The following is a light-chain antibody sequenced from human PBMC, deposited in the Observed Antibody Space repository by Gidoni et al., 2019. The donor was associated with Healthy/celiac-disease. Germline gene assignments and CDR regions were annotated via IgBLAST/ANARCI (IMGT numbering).Light chain of an antibody. CDR2: GAS. J-gene: IGKJ1*01. V-gene: IGKV3-20*01. CDR1: QSVSSSY. CDR3: QQYGSSPET. Sequence: EIVLTQSPGTLSLSPGERATLSCRASQSVSSSYLAWYQQKPGQAPRLLIYGASSRATGIPDRFSGSGSGTDFTITISRLEPEDCAVYYCQQYGSSPETFGQXTKVEIK.